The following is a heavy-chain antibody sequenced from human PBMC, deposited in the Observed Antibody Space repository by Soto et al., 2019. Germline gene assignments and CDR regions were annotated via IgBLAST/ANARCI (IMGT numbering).Heavy chain of an antibody. CDR1: GFTFSNYA. V-gene: IGHV3-30-3*01. Sequence: PGGSLRLSCAASGFTFSNYAMHWVRQAPGKGLEWVAVISYDGNNKYYADSVKGRFTISRDNSKNTLYVQMNSLRAEDTAVYYCARVVVVGASDYGVDVWGQGTTVTVSS. D-gene: IGHD2-15*01. CDR3: ARVVVVGASDYGVDV. J-gene: IGHJ6*02. CDR2: ISYDGNNK.